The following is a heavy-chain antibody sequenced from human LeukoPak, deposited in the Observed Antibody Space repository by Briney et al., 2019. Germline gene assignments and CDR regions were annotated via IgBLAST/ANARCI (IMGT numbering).Heavy chain of an antibody. CDR3: AGVTYYYDSSGYHIAGGFDY. CDR1: GGTFSSYA. D-gene: IGHD3-22*01. CDR2: IIPIFGTA. J-gene: IGHJ4*02. V-gene: IGHV1-69*13. Sequence: GASVKVSCKASGGTFSSYAISWVRQAPGQGLEWMGGIIPIFGTANYAQKFQGRVTITADESTSTAYMELSSLRSEDTAVYYCAGVTYYYDSSGYHIAGGFDYWGQGTLVTVSS.